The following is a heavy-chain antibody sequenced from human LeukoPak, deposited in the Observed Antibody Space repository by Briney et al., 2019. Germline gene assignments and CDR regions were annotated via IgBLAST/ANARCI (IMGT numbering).Heavy chain of an antibody. J-gene: IGHJ5*02. CDR1: GYSIISGYS. CDR2: FHYSGSI. CDR3: ARAYCSSTSCYTEGWFDP. Sequence: SETLSLTCTVSGYSIISGYSWEWIRQPPGKGLEWIGSFHYSGSIYYNPSLMSRVTISGDTSKNQFSLRLSSVTAADTAVYYCARAYCSSTSCYTEGWFDPWGQGTLVTVSS. V-gene: IGHV4-38-2*02. D-gene: IGHD2-2*02.